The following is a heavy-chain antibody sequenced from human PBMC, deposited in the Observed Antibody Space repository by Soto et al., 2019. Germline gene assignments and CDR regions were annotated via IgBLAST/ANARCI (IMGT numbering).Heavy chain of an antibody. J-gene: IGHJ5*02. CDR2: IIPILGTA. V-gene: IGHV1-69*13. D-gene: IGHD3-3*01. CDR3: AGTTIFGVVIIYRFDP. CDR1: GYTFTSYY. Sequence: SVKVSCKASGYTFTSYYMHWVRQAPGQGLEWMGGIIPILGTANYAQKFQGRVTITADESTSTAYVELSSLRSEDTAVYYCAGTTIFGVVIIYRFDPWGQGTLVTVSS.